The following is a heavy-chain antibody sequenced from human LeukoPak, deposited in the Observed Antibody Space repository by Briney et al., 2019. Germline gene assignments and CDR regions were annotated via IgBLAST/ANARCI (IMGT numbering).Heavy chain of an antibody. CDR3: AILTVTSKYYYYGMDV. CDR2: INAGNGNT. V-gene: IGHV1-3*01. J-gene: IGHJ6*02. D-gene: IGHD4-17*01. CDR1: GYTFTSYA. Sequence: EASVKVSCKASGYTFTSYAMHWVRQAPGQRLEWMGWINAGNGNTKYSQKFQGRVTITRDTFASTAYMELSSLRSEDTAVYYCAILTVTSKYYYYGMDVWGQGTTVTVSS.